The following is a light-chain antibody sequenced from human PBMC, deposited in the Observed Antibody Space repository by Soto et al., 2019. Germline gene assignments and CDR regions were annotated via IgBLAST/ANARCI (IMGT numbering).Light chain of an antibody. J-gene: IGKJ5*01. CDR3: QQYNNWPRT. CDR1: QSISYN. V-gene: IGKV3D-15*01. Sequence: EIVLTQFPATLSLSPGEGATLSCRASQSISYNLAWYQQKPGQAPRLLIYDASSRATGIPARFSGSGSGTEFTLTIGSLQSEDFAVYYCQQYNNWPRTFGQGTRLEIK. CDR2: DAS.